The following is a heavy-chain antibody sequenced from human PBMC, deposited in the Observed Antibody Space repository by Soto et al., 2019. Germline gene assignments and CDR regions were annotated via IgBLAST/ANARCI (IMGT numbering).Heavy chain of an antibody. CDR1: GFTFSDYY. V-gene: IGHV3-11*04. J-gene: IGHJ4*02. Sequence: QVQLVESGGDLVKPGGSLRLSCAASGFTFSDYYMSWIRQNAGKGLAWVSYLTPSGHATVYADSVRGRFTISRDNNKNSLYLQMNSLRVEDTCVHYCAMAIRGYGSYGGYLGQGTLVTVSS. CDR2: LTPSGHAT. CDR3: AMAIRGYGSYGGY. D-gene: IGHD5-12*01.